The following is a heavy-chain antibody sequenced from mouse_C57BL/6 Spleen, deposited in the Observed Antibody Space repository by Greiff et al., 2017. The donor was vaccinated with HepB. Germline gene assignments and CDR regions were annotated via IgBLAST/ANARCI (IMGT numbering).Heavy chain of an antibody. CDR1: GFTFTDYY. CDR2: IRNKANGYTT. CDR3: ARSYGSYFDY. D-gene: IGHD1-1*01. Sequence: EVHLVESGGGLVQPGGSLSLSCAASGFTFTDYYMSWVRQPPGKALEWLGFIRNKANGYTTEYSASVKGRFTISRDNSQSILYLQMNALRAEDSATYYCARSYGSYFDYWGQGTTLTVSS. V-gene: IGHV7-3*01. J-gene: IGHJ2*01.